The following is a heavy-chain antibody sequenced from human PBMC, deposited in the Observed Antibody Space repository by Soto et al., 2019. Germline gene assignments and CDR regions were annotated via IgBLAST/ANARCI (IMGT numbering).Heavy chain of an antibody. Sequence: QVQLPESGPGLVKPSQTLSLTCTVSGGSLSSGGYYWSWIRQHTGTGLVWIGYIYYSGSTYYNPSLKIRVTISVDTSKNQFSLKLSSMTAADTAVYYCARTDMVRGVIITAYFDYWGHGTQVTVSS. J-gene: IGHJ4*01. CDR2: IYYSGST. V-gene: IGHV4-31*03. CDR1: GGSLSSGGYY. CDR3: ARTDMVRGVIITAYFDY. D-gene: IGHD3-10*01.